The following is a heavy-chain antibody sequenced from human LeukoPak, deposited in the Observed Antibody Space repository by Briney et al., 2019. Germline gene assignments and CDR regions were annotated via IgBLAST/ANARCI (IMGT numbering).Heavy chain of an antibody. CDR1: GFTFSSYW. V-gene: IGHV3-7*01. Sequence: GGSLRLSCAASGFTFSSYWMSWVRQAPGKGLEWVANIKQDGSEKYYVDSVKGRFTISRDNAKNSLYLQMNSLRAEDTAVYYSARSLAASSSWYVHYYYYYYMDVWGKGTTVTVSS. D-gene: IGHD6-13*01. CDR3: ARSLAASSSWYVHYYYYYYMDV. CDR2: IKQDGSEK. J-gene: IGHJ6*03.